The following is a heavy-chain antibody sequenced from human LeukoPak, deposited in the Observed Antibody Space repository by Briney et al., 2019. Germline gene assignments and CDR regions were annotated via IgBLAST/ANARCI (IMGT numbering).Heavy chain of an antibody. D-gene: IGHD2-21*02. J-gene: IGHJ5*02. Sequence: PSETLSLTCTVSGGSISSNYWSWIRQPPGKGLEWIGYIYYSGSTNYNPSLKSRVTVSVDTSKNQFSLKLSSVTAADTAVYYCARQKDCGADCYSFDPWGQGTLVTVSS. CDR1: GGSISSNY. CDR3: ARQKDCGADCYSFDP. CDR2: IYYSGST. V-gene: IGHV4-59*08.